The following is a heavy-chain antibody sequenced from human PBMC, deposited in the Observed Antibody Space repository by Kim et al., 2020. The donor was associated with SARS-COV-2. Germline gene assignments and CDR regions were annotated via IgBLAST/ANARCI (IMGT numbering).Heavy chain of an antibody. J-gene: IGHJ5*01. CDR2: IYDSGFT. Sequence: SETLSLTCTVSGGSISSYSWSWIRQPPGKGLEWIGSIYDSGFTNYTPSLKSRVTISVDTSKNQFSLKLSSVTAADTAVYYCATGLDSWGEGTLVTVSS. CDR1: GGSISSYS. CDR3: ATGLDS. V-gene: IGHV4-59*08.